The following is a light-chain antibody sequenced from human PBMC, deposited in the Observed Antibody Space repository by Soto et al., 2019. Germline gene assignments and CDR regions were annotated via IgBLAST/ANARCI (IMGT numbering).Light chain of an antibody. Sequence: DIVMTQSPDSLAVSLGERATFNCKSSQSVLYSPNNKNYLAWYQQKPGQPPKLLIYWASTRESGVPDRFSGSGSGTDFTLTISSLQAEDVAVYYCQQYYSTPWTFGQGTKVGI. CDR2: WAS. CDR1: QSVLYSPNNKNY. J-gene: IGKJ1*01. CDR3: QQYYSTPWT. V-gene: IGKV4-1*01.